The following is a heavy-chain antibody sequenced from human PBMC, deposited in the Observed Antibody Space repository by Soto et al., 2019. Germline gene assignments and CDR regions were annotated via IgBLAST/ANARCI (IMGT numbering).Heavy chain of an antibody. J-gene: IGHJ6*03. CDR2: INAGNGNT. CDR3: SRVVQYYYYMDV. V-gene: IGHV1-3*01. CDR1: GYTFTSYA. Sequence: ASVKVSCKASGYTFTSYAMHWVRQAPGQRLEWMGWINAGNGNTKYSQKFQGRVTITRDTSANTAYMELSSLRSEDTAVYYCSRVVQYYYYMDVWGKGTTVTVSS. D-gene: IGHD2-15*01.